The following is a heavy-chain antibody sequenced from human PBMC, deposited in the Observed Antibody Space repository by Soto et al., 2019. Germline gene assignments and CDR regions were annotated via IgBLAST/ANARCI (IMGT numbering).Heavy chain of an antibody. CDR1: GYPFTGYL. D-gene: IGHD3-22*01. Sequence: ASVKVSCKASGYPFTGYLTHWVRQAPGQGFEWMGWVDPNGGATDYAPKFQGRVTMTRDTSTSTVYMELSSLRSEDTAVYYCARGVRITMILVAHNGVEVRGQAPTVTVSS. J-gene: IGHJ6*01. V-gene: IGHV1-2*02. CDR2: VDPNGGAT. CDR3: ARGVRITMILVAHNGVEV.